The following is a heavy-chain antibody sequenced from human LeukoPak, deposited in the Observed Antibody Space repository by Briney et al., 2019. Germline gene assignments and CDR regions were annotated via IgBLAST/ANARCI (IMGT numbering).Heavy chain of an antibody. Sequence: GGSLRLSCAVSGFTFSSYEMNWVRQAPGKGLEWVSYISSSGSTIYYADSVKGRFTISRDNAKNSLYLQMNSLRAEDTAIYYCARDYYYGSGLDYWGQGTLVTVSS. V-gene: IGHV3-48*03. D-gene: IGHD3-10*01. CDR3: ARDYYYGSGLDY. J-gene: IGHJ4*02. CDR1: GFTFSSYE. CDR2: ISSSGSTI.